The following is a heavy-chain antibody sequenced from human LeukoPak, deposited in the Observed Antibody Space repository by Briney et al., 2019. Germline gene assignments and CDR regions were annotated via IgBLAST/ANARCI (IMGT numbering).Heavy chain of an antibody. V-gene: IGHV3-11*01. Sequence: GGSLRLSCAASGFTFGDYYMSWIRQAPGKGLEWVSYIGSGGTLIHYANSVKGRFTTSRDNAKNSLYLQMNSLRAEDTAVYYCARDAYNYGWFDPWGQGTLVTVSS. CDR3: ARDAYNYGWFDP. D-gene: IGHD5-24*01. CDR1: GFTFGDYY. CDR2: IGSGGTLI. J-gene: IGHJ5*02.